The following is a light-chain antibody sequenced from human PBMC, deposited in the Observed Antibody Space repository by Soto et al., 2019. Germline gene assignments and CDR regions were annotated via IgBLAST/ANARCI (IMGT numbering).Light chain of an antibody. CDR1: SSNIGAGYA. Sequence: QSVLTQPPSVSGAPGQRVTISCTGSSSNIGAGYAVHWYQQLPGTAPKLLIYGDNNRPSGVPDRFSGSKSDTSASLAISGLQSEDDADYYCAAWDYSLNAYVFGIGTK. CDR2: GDN. V-gene: IGLV1-40*01. CDR3: AAWDYSLNAYV. J-gene: IGLJ1*01.